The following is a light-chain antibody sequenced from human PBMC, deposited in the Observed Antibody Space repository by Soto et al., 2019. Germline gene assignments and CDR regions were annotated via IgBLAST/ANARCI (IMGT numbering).Light chain of an antibody. CDR1: QIVLYSSHNKNY. J-gene: IGKJ4*01. Sequence: DIVMTQSPDSLAESLGERATLNCKSSQIVLYSSHNKNYLAWYQQKPGQHPKLLIYWASTRESGVPDRFSGSGYGTEFALTLCGLQYEDVAVYYCQQAYSTPLTFGGGTKVEIK. CDR3: QQAYSTPLT. CDR2: WAS. V-gene: IGKV4-1*01.